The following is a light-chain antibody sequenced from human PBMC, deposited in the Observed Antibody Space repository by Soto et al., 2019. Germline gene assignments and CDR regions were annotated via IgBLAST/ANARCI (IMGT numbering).Light chain of an antibody. CDR1: QSISGH. CDR3: QQSYISPRFT. CDR2: ATS. V-gene: IGKV1-39*01. J-gene: IGKJ3*01. Sequence: EIQMTQSPSSLSASVGDRVTITCRASQSISGHLNWYQHKPGKAHELLIYATSTLHIGVPSRFSGSGSVTDFSLTISSLQPEDFATYYCQQSYISPRFTFGPGTKVDIK.